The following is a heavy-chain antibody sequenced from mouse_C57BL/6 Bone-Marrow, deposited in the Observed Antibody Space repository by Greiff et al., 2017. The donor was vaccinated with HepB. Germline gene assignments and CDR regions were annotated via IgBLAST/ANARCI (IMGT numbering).Heavy chain of an antibody. D-gene: IGHD4-1*01. CDR3: ARNWAWFAY. Sequence: EVQLQQSGPELVKPGASVKISCKASGYTFTDYYMNWVKQSHGKSLEWIGDINPNNGGTSYNQKFKGKATLTVDKSSSTAYMELRRLTSEDSAVYYCARNWAWFAYWGQGTLVTVSA. J-gene: IGHJ3*01. CDR1: GYTFTDYY. CDR2: INPNNGGT. V-gene: IGHV1-26*01.